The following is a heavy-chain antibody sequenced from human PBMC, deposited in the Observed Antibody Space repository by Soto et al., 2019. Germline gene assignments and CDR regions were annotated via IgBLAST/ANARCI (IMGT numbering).Heavy chain of an antibody. D-gene: IGHD5-12*01. Sequence: QVQLVESGGGVVQPGRSLRLSCAASGFTFSSYGMHWVRQAPGKGLEWVAVIWYDGSNKYYADPVKGRFTISRDNSKNTLYLQMNSLRAEDTAVYYCAREGLGIVATMEGWGQGTLVTVSS. CDR2: IWYDGSNK. J-gene: IGHJ4*02. V-gene: IGHV3-33*01. CDR1: GFTFSSYG. CDR3: AREGLGIVATMEG.